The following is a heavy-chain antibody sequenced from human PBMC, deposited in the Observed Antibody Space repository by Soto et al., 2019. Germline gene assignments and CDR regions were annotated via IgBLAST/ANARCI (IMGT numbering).Heavy chain of an antibody. CDR3: ENFEAHPLEYWYLDF. CDR2: IHGGGGAT. D-gene: IGHD1-1*01. J-gene: IGHJ2*01. V-gene: IGHV3-23*01. Sequence: EVQLLESGGGLVQPGGSLRLSCAASGFTFSAYAMGWVRQAPGKGLEWVSTIHGGGGATHYADSVKGRFTISRDDSKNTMYAQMNSLRAEDTDVYYCENFEAHPLEYWYLDFWGRGTLVPVSS. CDR1: GFTFSAYA.